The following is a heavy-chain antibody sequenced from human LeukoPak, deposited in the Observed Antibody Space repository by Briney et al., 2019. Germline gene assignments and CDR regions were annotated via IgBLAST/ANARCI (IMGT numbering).Heavy chain of an antibody. Sequence: SETLSLTCTVSGGSISSGSYYWSWIRQPAGKGLEWIGRIYTSGSTNYNPSLRSRVTISVDTSKNQFSLKVNSVTAADTAVYYCATGMGYSGSSALDYWGQGTLVTVSS. CDR2: IYTSGST. CDR1: GGSISSGSYY. CDR3: ATGMGYSGSSALDY. V-gene: IGHV4-61*02. J-gene: IGHJ4*02. D-gene: IGHD4-23*01.